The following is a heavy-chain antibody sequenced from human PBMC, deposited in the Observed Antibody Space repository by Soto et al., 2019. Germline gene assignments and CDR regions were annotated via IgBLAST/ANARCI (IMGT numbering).Heavy chain of an antibody. V-gene: IGHV1-46*01. J-gene: IGHJ6*02. D-gene: IGHD6-13*01. CDR1: GYTFTTYD. Sequence: QVQLVQSGAEVKKPGASVKVSCKASGYTFTTYDMHWVRQAPGQGLEWMGIINPSGGRTTYAQKFQGRVTVTRDKSTSTVYMELSSLRSEDTAVYYCARRGYYYFAMDVWGQGTTVTVSS. CDR3: ARRGYYYFAMDV. CDR2: INPSGGRT.